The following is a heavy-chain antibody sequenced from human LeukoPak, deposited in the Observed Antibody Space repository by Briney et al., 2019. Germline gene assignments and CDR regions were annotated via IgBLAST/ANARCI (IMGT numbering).Heavy chain of an antibody. CDR2: TYPNDSDT. D-gene: IGHD3-10*01. CDR1: GYIFSIYW. V-gene: IGHV5-51*01. CDR3: ARLLWFGDLFTHAFDI. J-gene: IGHJ3*02. Sequence: GESLKISCKGSGYIFSIYWIAWVRQMPGKGVEWMGITYPNDSDTKTSPSFQGQVTISADKSISTAYLQWSSLKASDTAIYYCARLLWFGDLFTHAFDIWGQGTMVTVSS.